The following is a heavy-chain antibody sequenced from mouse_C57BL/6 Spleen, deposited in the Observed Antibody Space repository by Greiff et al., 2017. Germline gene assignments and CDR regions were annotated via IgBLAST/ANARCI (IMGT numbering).Heavy chain of an antibody. Sequence: LQQPGAELVKPGASVKLSCQASGYTFTSYWMQWVKQRPGQGLEWIGEIDPADSYTTYNQKFKGKATLTVDTSSSTAYMQLSSLTSEDSAVYYCARTNYVDYWGQGTTLTVSS. CDR1: GYTFTSYW. V-gene: IGHV1-50*01. CDR3: ARTNYVDY. J-gene: IGHJ2*01. CDR2: IDPADSYT.